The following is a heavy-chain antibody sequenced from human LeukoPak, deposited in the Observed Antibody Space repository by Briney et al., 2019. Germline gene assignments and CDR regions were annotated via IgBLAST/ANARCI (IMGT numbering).Heavy chain of an antibody. CDR2: ISYDGSNK. CDR1: GFTFSSYG. Sequence: TGGSLRLSCAASGFTFSSYGMHWVRQAPGKGLEWVAVISYDGSNKYYADSVKGRFTISRDNSKNTLYLQMNSLRAEDTAVYYCAKAAQYDSSGYRFDYWGQGTLVTVSS. J-gene: IGHJ4*02. CDR3: AKAAQYDSSGYRFDY. D-gene: IGHD3-22*01. V-gene: IGHV3-30*18.